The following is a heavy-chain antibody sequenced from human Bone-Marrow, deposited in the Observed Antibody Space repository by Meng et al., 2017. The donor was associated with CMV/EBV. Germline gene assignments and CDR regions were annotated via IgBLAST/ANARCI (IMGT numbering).Heavy chain of an antibody. Sequence: SETLSLTCTVSGGSISTTNYYWGWIRQPPGKGLEWLGSIFYTGTTYSNPSLKSRLTISVYTSKNQFSLNLNSVTAADTAVYYCARSGAPIALDAFDIWGQGTRVTVSS. V-gene: IGHV4-39*07. CDR1: GGSISTTNYY. CDR2: IFYTGTT. J-gene: IGHJ3*02. D-gene: IGHD2-21*01. CDR3: ARSGAPIALDAFDI.